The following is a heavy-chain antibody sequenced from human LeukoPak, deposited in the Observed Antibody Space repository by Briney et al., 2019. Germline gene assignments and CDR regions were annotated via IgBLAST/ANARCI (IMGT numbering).Heavy chain of an antibody. J-gene: IGHJ4*02. Sequence: ASVKVSCKASGYTFTGYYMHWVRQAPGQGLEWMGWINPNSGGTDYAQKFQGRVTMTRDTSISTAYMELNRLRSDDTAVYYCARGIVGATRAPYYFDYWGQGTLVTVSS. CDR1: GYTFTGYY. D-gene: IGHD1-26*01. CDR2: INPNSGGT. CDR3: ARGIVGATRAPYYFDY. V-gene: IGHV1-2*02.